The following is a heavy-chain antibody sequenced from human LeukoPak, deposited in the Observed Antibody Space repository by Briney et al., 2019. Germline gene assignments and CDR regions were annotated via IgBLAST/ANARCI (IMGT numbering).Heavy chain of an antibody. CDR3: AKGGGRDGYNSGLFDY. Sequence: PGRSLRLSCAASGFTFSSHGMRWVRQAPGKGLEWVAVISYDGSNKYYADSVKGRFTISRDNSKNTLYLQMNSLRAEDTAVYYCAKGGGRDGYNSGLFDYWGQGTLVTVSS. V-gene: IGHV3-30*18. D-gene: IGHD5-24*01. CDR2: ISYDGSNK. J-gene: IGHJ4*02. CDR1: GFTFSSHG.